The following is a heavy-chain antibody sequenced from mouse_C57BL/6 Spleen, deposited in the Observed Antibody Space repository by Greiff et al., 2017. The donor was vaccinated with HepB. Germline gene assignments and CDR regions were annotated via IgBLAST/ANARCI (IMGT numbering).Heavy chain of an antibody. CDR3: TRGGITTVVAWYFDV. CDR2: IDPETGGT. D-gene: IGHD1-1*01. J-gene: IGHJ1*03. Sequence: VQLQQSGAELVRPGASVTLSCKASGYTFTDYEMHWVKQTPVHGLEWIGAIDPETGGTAYNQKFKGKAILTADKSSSTAYMELRSLTSEDSAVYYCTRGGITTVVAWYFDVWGTGTTVTVSS. CDR1: GYTFTDYE. V-gene: IGHV1-15*01.